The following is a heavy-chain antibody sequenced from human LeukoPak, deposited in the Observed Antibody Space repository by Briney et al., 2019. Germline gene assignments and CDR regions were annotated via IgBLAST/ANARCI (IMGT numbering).Heavy chain of an antibody. CDR2: INHSGST. J-gene: IGHJ4*02. Sequence: PSETLSLTCAVYGGSFSGYYWSWIRQPLGKGLEWIGEINHSGSTNYNPSLKSRVTISVDTSKNQFSLKLSSVTAADTAVYYCARTHRGGYCSSTSCYGTARYFDYWGQGTLVTVSS. CDR1: GGSFSGYY. V-gene: IGHV4-34*01. D-gene: IGHD2-2*01. CDR3: ARTHRGGYCSSTSCYGTARYFDY.